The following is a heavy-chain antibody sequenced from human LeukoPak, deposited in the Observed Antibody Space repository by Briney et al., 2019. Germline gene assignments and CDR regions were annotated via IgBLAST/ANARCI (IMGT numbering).Heavy chain of an antibody. Sequence: SETLSLTCTVSGGSVSSGSYYWSWIRQPPGTGLEWIGYIYYSASTNYNPSLKSRVTISVDTSNNQFSLKLSSVTAAGTAVYYCARGSRGYSYGWGQGTLVTVSS. J-gene: IGHJ4*02. V-gene: IGHV4-61*01. D-gene: IGHD5-18*01. CDR3: ARGSRGYSYG. CDR2: IYYSAST. CDR1: GGSVSSGSYY.